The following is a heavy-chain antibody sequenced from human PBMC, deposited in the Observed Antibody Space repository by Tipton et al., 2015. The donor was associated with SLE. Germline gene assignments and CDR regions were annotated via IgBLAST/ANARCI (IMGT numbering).Heavy chain of an antibody. Sequence: TLSLTCAVYGGSFSGYYWSWIRQPPGKGLEWIGEINHSGSTNYNPSLKSRVTISVDTSKNQFSLKLSSVTAADTAVYYCAVEAVAPSWFDPWGQGTLVTVSS. CDR3: AVEAVAPSWFDP. V-gene: IGHV4-34*01. CDR1: GGSFSGYY. J-gene: IGHJ5*02. CDR2: INHSGST. D-gene: IGHD6-19*01.